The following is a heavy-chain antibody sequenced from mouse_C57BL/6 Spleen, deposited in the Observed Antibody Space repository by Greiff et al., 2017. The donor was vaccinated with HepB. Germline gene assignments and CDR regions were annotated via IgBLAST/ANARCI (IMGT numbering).Heavy chain of an antibody. CDR2: IDPSDSYT. D-gene: IGHD1-2*01. Sequence: VQLQQPGAELVMPGASVKLSCKASGYTFTSYWMHWVKQRPGQGLEWIGEIDPSDSYTNYNQKFKGKSTLTVDKSSSTAYMQLSSLTSEDSAVYYCARGEGPTAAYWGQGTLVTVSA. J-gene: IGHJ3*01. V-gene: IGHV1-69*01. CDR3: ARGEGPTAAY. CDR1: GYTFTSYW.